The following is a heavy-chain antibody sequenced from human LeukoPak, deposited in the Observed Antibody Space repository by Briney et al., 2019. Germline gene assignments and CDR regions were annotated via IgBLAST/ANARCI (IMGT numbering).Heavy chain of an antibody. CDR1: GYTFTSYG. D-gene: IGHD7-27*01. CDR3: ARALTNWGTFDY. Sequence: ASVKVSYKASGYTFTSYGISWVRQAPGQGLEWMGWISAYNGNTNYAQKLQGRVTMTTDTSTRTAYMELRSLRSDDTAVYYCARALTNWGTFDYWGQGTLLTVSS. V-gene: IGHV1-18*01. CDR2: ISAYNGNT. J-gene: IGHJ4*02.